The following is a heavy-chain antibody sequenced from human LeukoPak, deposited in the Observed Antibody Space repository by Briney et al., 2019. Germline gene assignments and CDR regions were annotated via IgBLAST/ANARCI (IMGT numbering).Heavy chain of an antibody. CDR2: ISYDGSNK. V-gene: IGHV3-30*04. CDR3: TRDEAYSSFDY. D-gene: IGHD4-11*01. CDR1: GFTFSSYA. Sequence: HPGGSLRLSCAASGFTFSSYAMHWVRQAPGKGLEWVAVISYDGSNKYYADSVKGRFTISRDNSKNTLYLQTNSLRAEDTAVYYCTRDEAYSSFDYWGQGTLVAVSS. J-gene: IGHJ4*02.